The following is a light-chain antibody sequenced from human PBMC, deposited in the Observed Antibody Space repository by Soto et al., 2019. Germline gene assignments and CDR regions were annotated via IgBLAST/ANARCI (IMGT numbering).Light chain of an antibody. CDR1: QSISSF. CDR3: QQYNSYPWT. V-gene: IGKV1-5*01. Sequence: DIQMTQSPSTVSASVGDRVTITCRASQSISSFVAGNQQKPGKAPKLLIYDAPSLESGVPSTFSGRGSGTEFTLTISSLQPDDFATYYSQQYNSYPWTFGQGTMADIK. CDR2: DAP. J-gene: IGKJ1*01.